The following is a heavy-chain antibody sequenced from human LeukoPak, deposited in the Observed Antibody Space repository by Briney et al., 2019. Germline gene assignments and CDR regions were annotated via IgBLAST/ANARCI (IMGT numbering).Heavy chain of an antibody. CDR1: GYTFTDYY. D-gene: IGHD3-9*01. CDR2: INPHSGGT. V-gene: IGHV1-2*02. J-gene: IGHJ4*02. CDR3: ARDWDYFDWPRSDY. Sequence: ASVKVSCKASGYTFTDYYLHWVRQAPGQGLEWMGWINPHSGGTNYAQKFQGRVTMTRDTSISTAYMELSRLRSDDTAVYYCARDWDYFDWPRSDYWGQGTLVTVSS.